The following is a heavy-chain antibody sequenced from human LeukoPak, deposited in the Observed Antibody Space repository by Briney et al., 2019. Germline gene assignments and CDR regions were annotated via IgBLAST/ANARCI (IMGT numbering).Heavy chain of an antibody. J-gene: IGHJ4*02. V-gene: IGHV4-31*03. D-gene: IGHD5-24*01. CDR2: IYYSGST. Sequence: SQTLSLTCTVSGGSISSGGYYWSWIRQHPGKGLEWIGYIYYSGSTYYNPSLQSRVVMSVDTSNNQFSLKLNSVTAADTAVYYCARRERRDGYHFDYWGQGTLVTVSS. CDR1: GGSISSGGYY. CDR3: ARRERRDGYHFDY.